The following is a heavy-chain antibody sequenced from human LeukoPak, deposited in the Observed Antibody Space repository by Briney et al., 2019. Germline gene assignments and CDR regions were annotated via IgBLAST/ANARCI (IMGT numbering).Heavy chain of an antibody. CDR2: ISYDGSNK. V-gene: IGHV3-30-3*01. D-gene: IGHD1-7*01. J-gene: IGHJ4*02. CDR3: ARVRVNYYFDY. Sequence: GGSLRLSCAASGFTFSSYAMHWVRQAPGKGLEWVAVISYDGSNKYYADSVKGRFTISRDNSKNTLYLQMNSLRAEDTAVYYCARVRVNYYFDYWGQGTLVTVSS. CDR1: GFTFSSYA.